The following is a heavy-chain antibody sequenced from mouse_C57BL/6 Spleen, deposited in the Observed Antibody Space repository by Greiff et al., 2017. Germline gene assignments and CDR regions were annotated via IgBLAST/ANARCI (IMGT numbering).Heavy chain of an antibody. D-gene: IGHD1-1*01. V-gene: IGHV1-55*01. J-gene: IGHJ4*01. CDR3: AIFTTVLGDAMDY. CDR2: IYPGSGST. Sequence: QVQLQQPGAELVKPGASVKMSCKASGYTFTSYWITWVKQRPGQGLEWIGDIYPGSGSTTYNEKFKSKATLTVDTSSSTAYMQLSSLTSEDSAVYYCAIFTTVLGDAMDYGGQGTSVTVSS. CDR1: GYTFTSYW.